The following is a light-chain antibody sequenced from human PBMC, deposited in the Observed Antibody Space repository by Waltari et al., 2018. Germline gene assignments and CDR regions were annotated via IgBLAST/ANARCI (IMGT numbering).Light chain of an antibody. CDR1: SLSKQF. CDR2: KDT. CDR3: QTADLGGDAV. V-gene: IGLV3-25*03. J-gene: IGLJ2*01. Sequence: SYEVTQPPSVSVSPGQTARITCSGDSLSKQFVYWYQQKSGQAPVLVIFKDTERASGIPERFSGSTSGTIVTLTINGVQAQDEADYYCQTADLGGDAVFGGGTKLTVL.